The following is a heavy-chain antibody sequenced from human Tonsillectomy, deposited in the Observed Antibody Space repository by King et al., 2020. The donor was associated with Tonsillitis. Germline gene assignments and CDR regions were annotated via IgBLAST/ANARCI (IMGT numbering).Heavy chain of an antibody. D-gene: IGHD6-19*01. CDR2: IYYSGST. Sequence: VQLQESGPGLVKTSETLSLICTVSGGSISSYSWSWIRQPPGKGLEWIGYIYYSGSTNYNPSHKSRVTISVDTSKNQFSLKLRSVTAADTAVYYCARIERIAVAGRWFDPWGQGTLVTVSS. CDR1: GGSISSYS. J-gene: IGHJ5*02. CDR3: ARIERIAVAGRWFDP. V-gene: IGHV4-59*08.